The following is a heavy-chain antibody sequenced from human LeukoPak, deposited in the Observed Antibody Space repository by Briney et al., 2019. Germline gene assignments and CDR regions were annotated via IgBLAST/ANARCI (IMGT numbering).Heavy chain of an antibody. CDR1: GYSFTNYW. CDR2: IYPDDSDS. V-gene: IGHV5-51*01. Sequence: GESLKISCEGSGYSFTNYWIGWVRQMPGKGLEWMGIIYPDDSDSRYSPSFQGQVTISADKSIGTAYLQWSSLKASDTAMYYCAIGGDSSTSCYRCFNYWGQGTLVTVSS. D-gene: IGHD2-2*01. J-gene: IGHJ4*02. CDR3: AIGGDSSTSCYRCFNY.